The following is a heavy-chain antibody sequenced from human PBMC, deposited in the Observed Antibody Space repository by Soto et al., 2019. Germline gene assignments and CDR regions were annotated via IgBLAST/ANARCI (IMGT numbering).Heavy chain of an antibody. V-gene: IGHV3-23*01. CDR1: GFTFSSYS. D-gene: IGHD3-10*01. CDR2: VGGGGENT. CDR3: AKRDSGSGRSPPLINY. J-gene: IGHJ4*02. Sequence: EVQLLESGGGLVQPGGSLRLSCAASGFTFSSYSMNWVRQAPGKGLEWVATVGGGGENTFNADSVKGRCTISRDDSQNTLYLQMNSLRAEDTAVYFCAKRDSGSGRSPPLINYWGQGTLVTVSS.